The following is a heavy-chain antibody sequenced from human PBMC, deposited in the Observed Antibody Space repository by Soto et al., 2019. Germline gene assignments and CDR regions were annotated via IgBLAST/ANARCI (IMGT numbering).Heavy chain of an antibody. Sequence: GASVKVSCKASGYTFTSYGISWVRQAPGQGLEWMGLISPYGGNTSYAQKFQGRVTMTRDTSTSTVYMELSSLRSEDTAVYYCARGPLLSSYYDSSGYRASFDYWGQGTLVTVSS. CDR2: ISPYGGNT. CDR3: ARGPLLSSYYDSSGYRASFDY. V-gene: IGHV1-18*01. D-gene: IGHD3-22*01. CDR1: GYTFTSYG. J-gene: IGHJ4*02.